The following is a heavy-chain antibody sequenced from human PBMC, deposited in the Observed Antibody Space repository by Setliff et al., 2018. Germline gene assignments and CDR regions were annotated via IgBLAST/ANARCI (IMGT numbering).Heavy chain of an antibody. D-gene: IGHD3-22*01. J-gene: IGHJ3*02. CDR2: IYPGDSDT. CDR1: GYRFTSYW. Sequence: GESLKISCKVSGYRFTSYWIGWVRQMPGKGLEWMGIIYPGDSDTRYSPSFQGQVTISADKSISTAYLQWGSLKASDTAMYYCARITMIPGGAVYIWGQGTMVTVSS. CDR3: ARITMIPGGAVYI. V-gene: IGHV5-51*01.